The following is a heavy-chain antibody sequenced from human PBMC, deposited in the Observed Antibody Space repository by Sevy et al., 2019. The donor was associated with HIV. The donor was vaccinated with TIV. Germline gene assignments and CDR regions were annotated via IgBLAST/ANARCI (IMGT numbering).Heavy chain of an antibody. D-gene: IGHD3-3*01. CDR2: IYSGGST. V-gene: IGHV3-53*01. CDR3: AREYYDFWGGYYRSLGAFDI. J-gene: IGHJ3*02. CDR1: GFTVSSNY. Sequence: GGSLRLSCAASGFTVSSNYMSWVRQAPGKGLEWVSVIYSGGSTYYADSVKGGFTISRDNSKNTLYLQMNSLRAEDTAVYYCAREYYDFWGGYYRSLGAFDILGQRTLVTVSS.